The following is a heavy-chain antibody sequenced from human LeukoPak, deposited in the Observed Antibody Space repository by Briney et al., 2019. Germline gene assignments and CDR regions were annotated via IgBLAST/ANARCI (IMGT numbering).Heavy chain of an antibody. CDR1: AFTFSSYA. V-gene: IGHV3-30-3*01. CDR3: AKDVKGIAAESFDY. CDR2: ISYDGSNK. D-gene: IGHD6-13*01. J-gene: IGHJ4*02. Sequence: GGSLRLSCAASAFTFSSYAVHWVRQAPGKGLEWVAVISYDGSNKYYADSVKGRFTISRDNSKNTLYLQMNSLRAEDTAVYYCAKDVKGIAAESFDYWGQGTLVTVSS.